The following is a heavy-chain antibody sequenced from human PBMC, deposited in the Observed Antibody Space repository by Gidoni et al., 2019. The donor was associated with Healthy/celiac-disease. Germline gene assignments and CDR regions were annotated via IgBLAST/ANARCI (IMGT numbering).Heavy chain of an antibody. CDR2: IIPIFGTA. V-gene: IGHV1-69*01. CDR1: GGTFSSYA. Sequence: QVQLVQSGAEVKKPGSSVKVSCKASGGTFSSYAISWVRQAPGQGLEWMGGIIPIFGTANYAQKFQGRVTITADESTSTAYMELSSLRSEDTAVYYCARDSATVTGLFNYYYYGMDVWGQGTTVTVSS. CDR3: ARDSATVTGLFNYYYYGMDV. D-gene: IGHD4-4*01. J-gene: IGHJ6*02.